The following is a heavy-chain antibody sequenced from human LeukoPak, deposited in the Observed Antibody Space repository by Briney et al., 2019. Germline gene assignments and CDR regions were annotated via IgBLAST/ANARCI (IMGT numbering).Heavy chain of an antibody. J-gene: IGHJ5*02. Sequence: VASVKVSCKASGGTFSSYAISWVRQAPGQGLEWMGGIIPIFGTANYAQKFQGRVTITADESTSTAYMELSSLRSEDTAVYYCASRLRWKNWFDPWGQGTLVTVSS. CDR1: GGTFSSYA. D-gene: IGHD4-23*01. V-gene: IGHV1-69*13. CDR3: ASRLRWKNWFDP. CDR2: IIPIFGTA.